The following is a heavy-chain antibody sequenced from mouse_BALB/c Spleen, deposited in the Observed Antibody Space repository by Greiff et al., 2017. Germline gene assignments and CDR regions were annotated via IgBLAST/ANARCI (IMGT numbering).Heavy chain of an antibody. V-gene: IGHV5-9-4*01. CDR1: GFTFSSYA. J-gene: IGHJ1*01. Sequence: EVKVVESGGGLVKPGGSLKLSCAASGFTFSSYAMSWVRQSPEKRLEWVAEISSGGSYTYYPDTVTGRFTISRDNAKNTLYLEMSSLRSEDTAMYYCARDRDYGNYDWYFDVWGAGTTVTVSS. CDR3: ARDRDYGNYDWYFDV. D-gene: IGHD2-1*01. CDR2: ISSGGSYT.